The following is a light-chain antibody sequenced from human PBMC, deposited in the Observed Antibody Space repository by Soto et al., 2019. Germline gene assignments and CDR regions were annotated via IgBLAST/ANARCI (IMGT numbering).Light chain of an antibody. CDR3: CSYAGVSNHYV. CDR1: SSDVGDYDF. CDR2: EVT. Sequence: QSALTQPASVSGSPGQSITISCTGTSSDVGDYDFVSWYQQHPGKAPKLMIYEVTERPSGVSDRFSGSKSGNTASLTISGLQAEDEADYYCCSYAGVSNHYVFGTGTKVTVL. J-gene: IGLJ1*01. V-gene: IGLV2-23*02.